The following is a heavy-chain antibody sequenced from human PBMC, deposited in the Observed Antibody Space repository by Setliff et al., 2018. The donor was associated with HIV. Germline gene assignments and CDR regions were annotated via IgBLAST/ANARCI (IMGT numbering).Heavy chain of an antibody. V-gene: IGHV4-59*11. J-gene: IGHJ6*02. CDR2: IYYSGST. CDR3: ARVGDSRSTYGMDV. Sequence: SETLSLTCTVSGGSMSSHYWSWIRQSPGKGLEWIGSIYYSGSTNYNPSVESRVTISIDTSKNQFSLKLSSVTAADTAVYYCARVGDSRSTYGMDVWGQGTTVTVSS. D-gene: IGHD6-13*01. CDR1: GGSMSSHY.